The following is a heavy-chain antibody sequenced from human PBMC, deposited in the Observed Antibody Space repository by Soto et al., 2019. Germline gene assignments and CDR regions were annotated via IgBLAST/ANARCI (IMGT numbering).Heavy chain of an antibody. Sequence: QVQLVQSGAEVKKPGSSVKVSCKASGGTFSSYAISWVRQAPGQGLEWMGGIFPIFGTANYAQKFQGRVTITADESASTAYMELSSLRSEDTAVYYCARGGRGSSWYGDYYYGMDVWGQGTTVTVSS. D-gene: IGHD6-13*01. CDR3: ARGGRGSSWYGDYYYGMDV. V-gene: IGHV1-69*12. J-gene: IGHJ6*02. CDR1: GGTFSSYA. CDR2: IFPIFGTA.